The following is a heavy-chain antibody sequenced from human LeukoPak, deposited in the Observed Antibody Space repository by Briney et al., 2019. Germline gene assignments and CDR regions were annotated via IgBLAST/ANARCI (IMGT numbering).Heavy chain of an antibody. D-gene: IGHD6-13*01. CDR1: GYTFTSYA. V-gene: IGHV1-3*01. J-gene: IGHJ2*01. CDR3: ARAPMGYSSSLWAQSPYWYFDL. CDR2: INAGNGNT. Sequence: ASVKVSCKASGYTFTSYAMHWVRQAPGQRLEWMGWINAGNGNTKYSQKFQGRVTITRDTSASTAYMELSSLRSEDTAVYYCARAPMGYSSSLWAQSPYWYFDLWGRGTLVTVSS.